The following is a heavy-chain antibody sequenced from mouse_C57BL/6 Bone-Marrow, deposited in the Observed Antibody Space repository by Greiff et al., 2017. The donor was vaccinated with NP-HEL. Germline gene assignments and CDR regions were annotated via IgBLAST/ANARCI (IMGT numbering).Heavy chain of an antibody. V-gene: IGHV1-54*01. CDR3: ARGGSWFAY. CDR2: INPGSGGT. Sequence: QVQLQQSGAELVRPGTSVKVSCKASGYAFTNYLIEWVKQRPGQGLEWIGVINPGSGGTNYNEKFKGKATLTEDKSSSTAYMQLRRLTSEDAAVYFCARGGSWFAYWGQGTLVTVSA. CDR1: GYAFTNYL. J-gene: IGHJ3*01.